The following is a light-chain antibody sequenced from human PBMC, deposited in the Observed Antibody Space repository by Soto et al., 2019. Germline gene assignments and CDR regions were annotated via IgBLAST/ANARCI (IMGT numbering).Light chain of an antibody. Sequence: DIQLTQSPSTLSASVEDRVTITCRASQSINNWLAWYQQKPGKAPKLVVYDGFNLESAVPSRFSGSGFGTEFTLTISSLQPDDSATYYGQQYKRYPLTFGGGTKVEIK. V-gene: IGKV1-5*01. J-gene: IGKJ4*01. CDR1: QSINNW. CDR2: DGF. CDR3: QQYKRYPLT.